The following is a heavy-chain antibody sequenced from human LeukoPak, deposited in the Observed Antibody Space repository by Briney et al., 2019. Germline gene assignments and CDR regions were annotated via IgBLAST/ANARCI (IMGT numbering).Heavy chain of an antibody. CDR2: ISYRGSNK. CDR3: AKESGSNWSPLDS. V-gene: IGHV3-30*18. J-gene: IGHJ4*02. CDR1: GFTFSNYG. Sequence: GGSLRLTCAASGFTFSNYGMHWVRQAPGKGLEWVAMISYRGSNKYYADSVKGRFTISRDNSENTLYLQMDSLRADDTAVFYCAKESGSNWSPLDSWGQGTLVTVSS. D-gene: IGHD4-11*01.